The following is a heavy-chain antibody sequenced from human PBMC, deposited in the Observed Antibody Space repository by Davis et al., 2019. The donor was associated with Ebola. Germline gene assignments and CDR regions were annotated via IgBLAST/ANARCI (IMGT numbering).Heavy chain of an antibody. CDR2: IYPGDSDT. CDR3: ARQGCSSTSCSAFDI. CDR1: GYSFTSYW. Sequence: PGGSLRLSCKGSGYSFTSYWIGWVRQMPGKGLEWMGIIYPGDSDTRYSPSFQGQVTISADKSISTAYLQWSSLKASDTAMYYCARQGCSSTSCSAFDIWGQGTMVTVSS. J-gene: IGHJ3*02. V-gene: IGHV5-51*01. D-gene: IGHD2-2*01.